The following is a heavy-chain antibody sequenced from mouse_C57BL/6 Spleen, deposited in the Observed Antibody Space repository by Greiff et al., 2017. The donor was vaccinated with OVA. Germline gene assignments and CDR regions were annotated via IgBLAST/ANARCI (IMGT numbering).Heavy chain of an antibody. V-gene: IGHV1-55*01. J-gene: IGHJ3*01. CDR1: GYTFTSYW. Sequence: QVQLQQPGAELVKPGASVKMSCKASGYTFTSYWITWVKQRPGQGLEWIGDIYPGSGSTNYNEKFKSKATLTVDTSSSTAYMQLSSLTSEDSAVYYCARERGYDGNPAWFAYWGQGTLVTVSA. D-gene: IGHD2-3*01. CDR2: IYPGSGST. CDR3: ARERGYDGNPAWFAY.